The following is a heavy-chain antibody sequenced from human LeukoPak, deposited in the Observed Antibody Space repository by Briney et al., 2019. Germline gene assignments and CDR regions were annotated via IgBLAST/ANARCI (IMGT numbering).Heavy chain of an antibody. CDR2: IYPDDSDT. CDR1: GWRFSTFW. V-gene: IGHV5-51*01. D-gene: IGHD5-18*01. J-gene: IGHJ4*02. CDR3: ARVAHNAALVLFDY. Sequence: GASLQISTNSFGWRFSTFWIGWVRQMPAKGLESMGIIYPDDSDTRYNPSFQGHVTISVEQSISTAYWQWSSLMPSDTPIYYCARVAHNAALVLFDYWGQGSLVTVSS.